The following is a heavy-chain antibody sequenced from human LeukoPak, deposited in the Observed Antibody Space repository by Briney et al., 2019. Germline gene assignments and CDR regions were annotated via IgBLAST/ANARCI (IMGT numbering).Heavy chain of an antibody. CDR1: GGSINSYY. V-gene: IGHV4-59*01. J-gene: IGHJ4*02. Sequence: SETLSLTCTVSGGSINSYYWSWIRQPPGKGLEWIGYIYYSGSTNYNPSLKSRVTISVDTSKNQFSLKLSSVTAADTAVYYCASGIDSSGYYPGDYWGQGTLVTVSS. D-gene: IGHD3-22*01. CDR2: IYYSGST. CDR3: ASGIDSSGYYPGDY.